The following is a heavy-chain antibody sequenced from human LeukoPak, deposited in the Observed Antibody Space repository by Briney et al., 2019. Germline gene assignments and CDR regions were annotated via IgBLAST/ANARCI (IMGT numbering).Heavy chain of an antibody. J-gene: IGHJ4*02. D-gene: IGHD1-26*01. V-gene: IGHV3-7*01. CDR3: ARDTTYGGSYYFDY. CDR1: GFTFSSYW. Sequence: PGGSLRLSCAASGFTFSSYWMSWVRQAPGKGLEWVANIKQDGSEKYYVDSVKGRFTISRDNAKNPLYLQMNSLRAEDTAVYYCARDTTYGGSYYFDYWGQGTLVTVSS. CDR2: IKQDGSEK.